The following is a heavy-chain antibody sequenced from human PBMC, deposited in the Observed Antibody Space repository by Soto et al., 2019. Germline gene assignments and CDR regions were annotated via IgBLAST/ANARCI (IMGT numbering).Heavy chain of an antibody. CDR1: GFTFSTHA. V-gene: IGHV3-30-3*01. D-gene: IGHD6-13*01. CDR3: ARDRPYSSSWYPEY. Sequence: QVHLVESGGGVVRPGGSLRLSCAASGFTFSTHAMHWVRQAPGKGLEWVALISYDGTTKYYADSEKGRFTISRDNSKNTLYLQMNSLRGEDMAIYYCARDRPYSSSWYPEYWGQGTLVTVSS. CDR2: ISYDGTTK. J-gene: IGHJ4*02.